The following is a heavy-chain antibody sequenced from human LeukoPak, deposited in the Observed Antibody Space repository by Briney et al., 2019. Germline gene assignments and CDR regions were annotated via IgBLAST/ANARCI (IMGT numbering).Heavy chain of an antibody. CDR1: GFTFDDYG. J-gene: IGHJ6*03. CDR3: ARDRSSCSSTSCYSRGFFDYYYYMDV. CDR2: INWNVGST. D-gene: IGHD2-2*01. V-gene: IGHV3-20*04. Sequence: GGSLRLSCAASGFTFDDYGMSWVRQAPGKGLEWVSGINWNVGSTGYADSVKGRFTISRDNAKNSLYLQMNSLRAEDTALYYCARDRSSCSSTSCYSRGFFDYYYYMDVWGKGTTVTVSS.